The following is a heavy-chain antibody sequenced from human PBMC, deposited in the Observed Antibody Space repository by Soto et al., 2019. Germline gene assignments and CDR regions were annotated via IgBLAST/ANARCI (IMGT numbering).Heavy chain of an antibody. D-gene: IGHD4-17*01. J-gene: IGHJ4*02. V-gene: IGHV1-3*01. Sequence: ASVKVSCKASGYTFTSYAMHWVHQAPGQRLEWMGWINAGNGNTKYSQKFQGRVTITRDTSASTAYMELSSLRSEDTAVYYCARWWGYGDYVGGGFDYWGQGTLVTVSS. CDR3: ARWWGYGDYVGGGFDY. CDR1: GYTFTSYA. CDR2: INAGNGNT.